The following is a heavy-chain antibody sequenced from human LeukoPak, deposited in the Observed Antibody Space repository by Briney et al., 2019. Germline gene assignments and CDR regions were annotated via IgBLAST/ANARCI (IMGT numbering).Heavy chain of an antibody. CDR3: ARMNYVSSGWGAPFDY. Sequence: PGRSLRLSCAASGFTLSSYAMHWVRQAPGKGLEWVAVISYDGSNKYYADSVKGRFTISRDNAKNSLYLQMNSLRAEDTAVYYCARMNYVSSGWGAPFDYWGQGTLVTVSS. CDR1: GFTLSSYA. J-gene: IGHJ4*02. V-gene: IGHV3-30-3*01. CDR2: ISYDGSNK. D-gene: IGHD1-7*01.